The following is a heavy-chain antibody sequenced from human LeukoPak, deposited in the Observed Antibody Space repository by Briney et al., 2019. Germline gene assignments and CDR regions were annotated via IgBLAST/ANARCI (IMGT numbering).Heavy chain of an antibody. D-gene: IGHD4/OR15-4a*01. CDR2: IYHSGST. CDR3: ARGWAKVDY. Sequence: SETLSLTCTVSGYSISSGYYWGWIRQPSGKGLEWIGSIYHSGSTYYNPSLKSRVTISVDTSKNQFSLKLSSVTAADTAVYYCARGWAKVDYWGQGTLVTVSS. J-gene: IGHJ4*02. CDR1: GYSISSGYY. V-gene: IGHV4-38-2*02.